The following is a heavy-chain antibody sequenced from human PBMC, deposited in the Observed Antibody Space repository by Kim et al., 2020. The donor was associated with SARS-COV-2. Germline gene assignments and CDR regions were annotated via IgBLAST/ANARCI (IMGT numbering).Heavy chain of an antibody. CDR3: ARGLYFTMIVVVSNWFDP. D-gene: IGHD3-22*01. CDR1: GYTFTSYD. J-gene: IGHJ5*02. V-gene: IGHV1-8*01. CDR2: MNPNSGNT. Sequence: ASVKVSCKASGYTFTSYDINWVRQATGQGLEWMGWMNPNSGNTGYAQKFQGRVTMTRNTSISTAYMELSSLRSEDTAVYYCARGLYFTMIVVVSNWFDPWGQGTLVTVSS.